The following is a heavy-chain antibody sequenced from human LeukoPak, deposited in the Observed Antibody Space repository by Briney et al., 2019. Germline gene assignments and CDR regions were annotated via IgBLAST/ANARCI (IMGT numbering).Heavy chain of an antibody. CDR2: ISSTSGDV. D-gene: IGHD2-15*01. V-gene: IGHV3-48*02. J-gene: IGHJ4*02. Sequence: GGSLRLSCVAFGFTFSRFGMNWVRQAPGKGLEWISHISSTSGDVYYADSVKGRFTISRDNAKNSLYLQMSSLRNEDTAIYYCAQKGGTDHWGQGTLVTVSS. CDR1: GFTFSRFG. CDR3: AQKGGTDH.